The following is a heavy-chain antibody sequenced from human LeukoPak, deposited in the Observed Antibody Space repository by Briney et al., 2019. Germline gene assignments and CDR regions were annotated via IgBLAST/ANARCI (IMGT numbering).Heavy chain of an antibody. CDR2: ISGSGGST. J-gene: IGHJ4*02. Sequence: GGSLRLSCAASGFTFSSYAMSWVRQAPGKGLEWVSAISGSGGSTYYADSVKGRFTISRDNSKNTLYLQMNSLRAEDTAVYYCARDPSHICSSTSCYGITDYWGQGTLVTVSS. D-gene: IGHD2-2*01. CDR1: GFTFSSYA. V-gene: IGHV3-23*01. CDR3: ARDPSHICSSTSCYGITDY.